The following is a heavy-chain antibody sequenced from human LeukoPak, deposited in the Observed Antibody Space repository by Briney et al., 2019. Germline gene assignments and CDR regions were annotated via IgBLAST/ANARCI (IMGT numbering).Heavy chain of an antibody. V-gene: IGHV3-30*02. CDR3: AKDANFRVPGED. CDR1: GFTFSDYG. Sequence: TGGSLRLSCAASGFTFSDYGMHWVRQAPGKGLEWVAFIRYDASNKYYADSVRGRFTISRDNSKNTLYLHMNSLRTEDTAVYYCAKDANFRVPGEDWGQGTLVSVSS. CDR2: IRYDASNK. J-gene: IGHJ4*02. D-gene: IGHD3-10*01.